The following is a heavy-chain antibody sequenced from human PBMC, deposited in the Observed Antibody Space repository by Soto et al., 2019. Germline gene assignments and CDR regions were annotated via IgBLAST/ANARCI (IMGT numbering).Heavy chain of an antibody. CDR3: ARGDWNEGVDY. J-gene: IGHJ4*02. V-gene: IGHV4-61*01. D-gene: IGHD1-1*01. Sequence: QVQLQESGPGLVKPSETLSLTCTVSGGSVSSGSYYWSWIRQPPGKGLEWIGYIYYSGSTNHNPSLKSRVTISVDTSKNQASLKLSSVTAADTAVYYCARGDWNEGVDYWGQGTLVTVSS. CDR1: GGSVSSGSYY. CDR2: IYYSGST.